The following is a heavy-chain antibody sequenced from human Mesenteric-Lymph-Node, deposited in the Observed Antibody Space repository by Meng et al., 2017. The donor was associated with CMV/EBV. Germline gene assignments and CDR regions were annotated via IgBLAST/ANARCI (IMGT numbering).Heavy chain of an antibody. D-gene: IGHD3-22*01. CDR3: ARQDYYDSSGYTRGGLDV. Sequence: GGSLRLSCKGSGYSFTSYWIGWVRQMPGKGLEWMGIIYPVDSDATYSPSFQGQVTISADKSISTAYLQWSSLKASDTAMYYCARQDYYDSSGYTRGGLDVWGQGTTVTVSS. CDR1: GYSFTSYW. J-gene: IGHJ6*02. V-gene: IGHV5-51*01. CDR2: IYPVDSDA.